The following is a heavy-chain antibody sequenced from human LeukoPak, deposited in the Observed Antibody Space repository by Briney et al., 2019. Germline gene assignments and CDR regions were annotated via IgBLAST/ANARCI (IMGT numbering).Heavy chain of an antibody. CDR3: AKASGRGGAFDI. CDR2: ISGSGGGT. CDR1: GFTFSSYA. Sequence: PGGSLRLSCAASGFTFSSYAMSWVRQAPGKGLEWVSAISGSGGGTYYADSVKGRFTISRDNSKNTLYLQMNSLRAEDTAVYYCAKASGRGGAFDIWGQGTMVTVSS. J-gene: IGHJ3*02. V-gene: IGHV3-23*01. D-gene: IGHD6-25*01.